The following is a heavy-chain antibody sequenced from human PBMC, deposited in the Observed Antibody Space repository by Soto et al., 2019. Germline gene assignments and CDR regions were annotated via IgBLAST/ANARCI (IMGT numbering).Heavy chain of an antibody. CDR3: ARDQLYYNYFSGRHLNVFYV. CDR1: GFTFRNYG. D-gene: IGHD3-3*01. J-gene: IGHJ3*01. CDR2: IGIGSSTK. Sequence: PGGSLRLSCAASGFTFRNYGMNWVRQASGKGLEWVSYIGIGSSTKYYADSVKGRFTISRDNAKNSLYLQMNSLRAEDTAVYYCARDQLYYNYFSGRHLNVFYVWGQGTMVTVSS. V-gene: IGHV3-48*01.